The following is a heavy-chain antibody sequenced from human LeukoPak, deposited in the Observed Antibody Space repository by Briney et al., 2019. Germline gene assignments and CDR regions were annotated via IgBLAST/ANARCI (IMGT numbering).Heavy chain of an antibody. V-gene: IGHV3-21*01. CDR2: ISRTSAYI. CDR1: GFTFSSYG. J-gene: IGHJ4*02. Sequence: GGSLRLSCSASGFTFSSYGMKWVRQAPGKGLEWVSAISRTSAYIYYSDSVKGRFTVSRDNAMNSVFPQMDSLRAEDTAVYYCARDERRYCSDSNCYPGDYWGQGTLVTVSS. D-gene: IGHD2-15*01. CDR3: ARDERRYCSDSNCYPGDY.